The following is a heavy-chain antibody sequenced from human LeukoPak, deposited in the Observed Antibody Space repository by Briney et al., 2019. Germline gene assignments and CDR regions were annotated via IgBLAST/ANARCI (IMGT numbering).Heavy chain of an antibody. Sequence: GGSLRLSCAASGFTFSSYAMHWVRQAPGKGLEWVAVISYDGSNKYYADSAKGRSTISRDNSKNTLYLQMNSLRAEDTAVYYCARDGSPYYDFWSGYYRFDYWGQGTLVTVSS. V-gene: IGHV3-30*04. D-gene: IGHD3-3*01. CDR2: ISYDGSNK. CDR1: GFTFSSYA. J-gene: IGHJ4*02. CDR3: ARDGSPYYDFWSGYYRFDY.